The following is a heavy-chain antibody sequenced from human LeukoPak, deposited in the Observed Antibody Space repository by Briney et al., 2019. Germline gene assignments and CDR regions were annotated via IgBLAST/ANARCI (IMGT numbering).Heavy chain of an antibody. CDR2: IGGGGDGT. D-gene: IGHD2-15*01. CDR3: AKDLARGFCGGGSCYPFDY. V-gene: IGHV3-23*01. J-gene: IGHJ4*02. CDR1: GFTFSNFA. Sequence: PGGSLRLSCVASGFTFSNFAMTWVRQAPGERLEWVSTIGGGGDGTYYADSVKGRFTISRDESKNTLYLQMNSLRAEDTAIYYCAKDLARGFCGGGSCYPFDYWGQGTLVTVSS.